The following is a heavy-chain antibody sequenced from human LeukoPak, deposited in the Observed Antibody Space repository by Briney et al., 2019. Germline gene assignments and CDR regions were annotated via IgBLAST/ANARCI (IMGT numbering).Heavy chain of an antibody. J-gene: IGHJ4*02. Sequence: ASVKVSCKASGGTFSSYAISWVRQAPGQGLEWMGWISAYNGNTNYAQKLQGRVTMTTDTSTSTAYMELRSLRSDDTAVYYCASVYGGIHLYFDYWGQGTLVTVSS. CDR3: ASVYGGIHLYFDY. CDR1: GGTFSSYA. V-gene: IGHV1-18*01. CDR2: ISAYNGNT. D-gene: IGHD5-18*01.